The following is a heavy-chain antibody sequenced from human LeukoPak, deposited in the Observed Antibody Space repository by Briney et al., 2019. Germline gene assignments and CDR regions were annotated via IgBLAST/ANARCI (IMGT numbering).Heavy chain of an antibody. D-gene: IGHD2-15*01. V-gene: IGHV4-39*02. CDR1: GGSISSSSYY. CDR3: ARDLDEYCSGSCYSGSVGNWFDP. Sequence: SETLSLTCTVSGGSISSSSYYWGWIRQPPGKGLEWIGSIYYSGSTYYNPSLKSRVTISVDTSKNQFSLKLSSVTAADTAVYYCARDLDEYCSGSCYSGSVGNWFDPWGQGTLVTVSS. J-gene: IGHJ5*02. CDR2: IYYSGST.